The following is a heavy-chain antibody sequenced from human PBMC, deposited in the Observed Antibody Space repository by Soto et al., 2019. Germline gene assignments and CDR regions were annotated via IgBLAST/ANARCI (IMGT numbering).Heavy chain of an antibody. J-gene: IGHJ4*02. CDR2: ISAHNGDT. CDR3: AIEPIYYNDGSGYYPLGH. D-gene: IGHD3-22*01. CDR1: GYSFATYG. V-gene: IGHV1-18*04. Sequence: QVPLVQSGAEVKKPGASVKVSCKASGYSFATYGFSWVRQAPGQGLECVGWISAHNGDTHYSQKFQGRVTLTTDTSTNTGYMELRSLTSDDTAVYFCAIEPIYYNDGSGYYPLGHWGQGTLVTVSS.